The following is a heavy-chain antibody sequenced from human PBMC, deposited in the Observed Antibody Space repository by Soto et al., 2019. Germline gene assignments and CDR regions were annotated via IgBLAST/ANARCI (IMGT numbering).Heavy chain of an antibody. CDR1: GFTFSNAW. Sequence: AGGSLRLSCAASGFTFSNAWMSWVRQSPGEGLEWVGRIKSKTDGGTTDYAAPVKGRSTISRDDSKNTQYLQMNSLKTDDTAVYYCTGPSAVAGTTPYYFDYWGQGTLVTVSS. CDR3: TGPSAVAGTTPYYFDY. V-gene: IGHV3-15*01. D-gene: IGHD6-19*01. J-gene: IGHJ4*02. CDR2: IKSKTDGGTT.